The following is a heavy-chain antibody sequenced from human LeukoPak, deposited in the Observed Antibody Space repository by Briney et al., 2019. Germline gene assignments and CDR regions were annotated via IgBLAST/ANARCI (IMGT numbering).Heavy chain of an antibody. CDR1: GGSISSRSHY. D-gene: IGHD3-22*01. CDR3: ARVNHFHDSGGFYDS. CDR2: VYYSGTT. J-gene: IGHJ4*02. Sequence: SSETLSLTCNVFGGSISSRSHYWGWIRQPPGKGLEWIGSVYYSGTTYDHPSLKSRVSISVDTSKDQMSLRLSSVTAADTAVYYCARVNHFHDSGGFYDSWGPGTLVTVSS. V-gene: IGHV4-39*07.